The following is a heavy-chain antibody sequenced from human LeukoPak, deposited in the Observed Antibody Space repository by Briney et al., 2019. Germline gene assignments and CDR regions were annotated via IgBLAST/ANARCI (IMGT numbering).Heavy chain of an antibody. CDR1: GGTFSSYA. V-gene: IGHV1-69*06. J-gene: IGHJ1*01. CDR3: ARGARYGYNALTNAEYFQH. CDR2: IIPIFGTA. Sequence: SSVKVSCKASGGTFSSYAISWVRQAPGQGLEWMGGIIPIFGTANYAQKFQGRVTITADKSTSTAYMELSSLRSEDTAVYYCARGARYGYNALTNAEYFQHWGQGTLVTVSS. D-gene: IGHD5-24*01.